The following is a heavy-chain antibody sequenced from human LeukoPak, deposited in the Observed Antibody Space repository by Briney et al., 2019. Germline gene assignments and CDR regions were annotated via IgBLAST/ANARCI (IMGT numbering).Heavy chain of an antibody. D-gene: IGHD3-22*01. CDR3: ARDLSPDSSGYFLTRDLDY. V-gene: IGHV3-30*03. J-gene: IGHJ4*02. CDR2: ISFDGSDK. Sequence: GGSLRLSCAASGITLSTSGMHWVRQAPGKGLEWVAVISFDGSDKYYADSVKGRFTISRDNSKNTVSLQMNSLRAEDTAVYYCARDLSPDSSGYFLTRDLDYWGQGTLVTVSS. CDR1: GITLSTSG.